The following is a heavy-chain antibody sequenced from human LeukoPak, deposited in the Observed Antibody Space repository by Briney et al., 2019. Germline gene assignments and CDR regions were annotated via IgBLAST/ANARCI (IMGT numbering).Heavy chain of an antibody. V-gene: IGHV1-69*13. Sequence: SVKVSCKASGGTFSSYAISWVRQAPGQGLEWMGGIIPIFGTANYAQKFQGGVTITADESTSTAYMELSSLRSEDTAVYYCARCLRDIVVVLDARQDAFDIWGQGTMVTVSS. D-gene: IGHD2-2*01. CDR1: GGTFSSYA. CDR2: IIPIFGTA. CDR3: ARCLRDIVVVLDARQDAFDI. J-gene: IGHJ3*02.